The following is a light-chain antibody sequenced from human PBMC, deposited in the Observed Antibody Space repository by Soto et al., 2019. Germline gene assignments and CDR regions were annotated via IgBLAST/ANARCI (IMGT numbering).Light chain of an antibody. Sequence: DFQMTQSPSSLSASVGDRVSITCRASQSIGTSLNWYQQKPRKAPKLLIYSASTLQGGGPSRFSGSGSGTDFTLTISSLQPEDFATYYCQQSYTAPFTFGPGTKVDVK. CDR3: QQSYTAPFT. V-gene: IGKV1-39*01. CDR2: SAS. J-gene: IGKJ3*01. CDR1: QSIGTS.